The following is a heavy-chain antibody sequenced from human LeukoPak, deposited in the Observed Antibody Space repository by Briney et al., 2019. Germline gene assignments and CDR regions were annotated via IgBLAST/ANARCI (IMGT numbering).Heavy chain of an antibody. CDR2: ISSSSSDI. Sequence: GGSLRLSCAASGFTFSSYSMNWVRQAPGKGLEWVSSISSSSSDIYYADSVKGRFTISRDNAKNSLYLQMNSLRAEDTAVYYCARGPKVGYYDSSGYYLDYYYYMDVWGKGTTVTVSS. V-gene: IGHV3-21*01. CDR1: GFTFSSYS. CDR3: ARGPKVGYYDSSGYYLDYYYYMDV. D-gene: IGHD3-22*01. J-gene: IGHJ6*03.